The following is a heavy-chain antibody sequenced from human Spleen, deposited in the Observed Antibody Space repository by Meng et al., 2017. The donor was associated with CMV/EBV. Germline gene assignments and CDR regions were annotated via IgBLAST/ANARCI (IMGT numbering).Heavy chain of an antibody. Sequence: GESLKISCAVSGFTVSSNYMSWVRQAPGKGLVWVSVIYSGGSAYYADSVKGRLTISRDNSKNTLYLQMNSLRDEDTAAYYCARSHGGYQLLDYFDYWGQGALVTVSS. D-gene: IGHD2-21*01. J-gene: IGHJ4*02. CDR3: ARSHGGYQLLDYFDY. CDR2: IYSGGSA. V-gene: IGHV3-53*01. CDR1: GFTVSSNY.